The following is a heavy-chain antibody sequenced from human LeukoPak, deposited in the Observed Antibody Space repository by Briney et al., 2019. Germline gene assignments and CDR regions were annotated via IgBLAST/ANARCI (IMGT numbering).Heavy chain of an antibody. CDR2: ISYDGSNK. J-gene: IGHJ3*02. V-gene: IGHV3-30-3*01. D-gene: IGHD6-13*01. CDR1: GFTFSSYA. Sequence: GGSLRLSCAASGFTFSSYAMHWVRQAPGKGLEWVAVISYDGSNKYYADSVKGRFTISRDNSKNTLYLQMNSLRAEDTAVYYCARDFSSWGSDAFDIWGQGTMVTVSS. CDR3: ARDFSSWGSDAFDI.